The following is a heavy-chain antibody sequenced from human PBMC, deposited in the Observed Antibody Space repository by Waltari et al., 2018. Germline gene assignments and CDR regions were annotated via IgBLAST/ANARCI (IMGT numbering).Heavy chain of an antibody. CDR3: ARVSDYDILTGYSPSWFDP. D-gene: IGHD3-9*01. CDR1: GGSFSGYY. CDR2: INHSGST. Sequence: QVQLQQWGAGRLKPSEPLSLTGAVYGGSFSGYYWSWIRQPPGKGLEWIGEINHSGSTNYNPSLKSRVTISVDTSKNQFSLKLSSVTAADTAVYYCARVSDYDILTGYSPSWFDPWGQGTLVTVSS. J-gene: IGHJ5*02. V-gene: IGHV4-34*01.